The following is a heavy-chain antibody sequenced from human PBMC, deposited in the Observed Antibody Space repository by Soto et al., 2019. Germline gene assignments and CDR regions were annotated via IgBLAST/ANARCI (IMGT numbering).Heavy chain of an antibody. CDR1: RASVNSGGYS. Sequence: SETLSLTCIVTRASVNSGGYSWTWIRQPPGKALEWIGFIFDTEATYYNPALKSRVTTSVERSKNQFSLRLTSVTAADTAVYYCASERRYCTGGTCSDGLDVWGQGTTVTVSS. V-gene: IGHV4-30-2*01. D-gene: IGHD2-8*02. J-gene: IGHJ6*02. CDR2: IFDTEAT. CDR3: ASERRYCTGGTCSDGLDV.